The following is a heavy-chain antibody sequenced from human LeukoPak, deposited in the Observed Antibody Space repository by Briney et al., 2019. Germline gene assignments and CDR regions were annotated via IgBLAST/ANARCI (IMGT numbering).Heavy chain of an antibody. V-gene: IGHV3-23*01. D-gene: IGHD3-10*01. Sequence: GGSLRLSCTASGFAFSSYAMSWVRQAPGVGLEWVSAIDGGGGRTWHADSVRGRFTISRDNSKNTLYLQMNSLRTEDTAVYYCAKSWTLRGNFDYWGQGTLVTVSS. CDR1: GFAFSSYA. J-gene: IGHJ4*02. CDR3: AKSWTLRGNFDY. CDR2: IDGGGGRT.